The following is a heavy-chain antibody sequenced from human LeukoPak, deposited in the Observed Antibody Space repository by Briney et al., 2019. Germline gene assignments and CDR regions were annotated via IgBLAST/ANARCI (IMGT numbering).Heavy chain of an antibody. V-gene: IGHV1-2*02. CDR3: ARGPYYHDSRGYYNY. Sequence: ASVKVSCKASGYTFTGYYMHWVRQAPGQGLEWMGWINPNSGGTNYAQKFQGRVTTTRDTSISRAYMELSRLRSDDTAVYYCARGPYYHDSRGYYNYWGQGTLVTVSS. D-gene: IGHD3-22*01. J-gene: IGHJ4*02. CDR2: INPNSGGT. CDR1: GYTFTGYY.